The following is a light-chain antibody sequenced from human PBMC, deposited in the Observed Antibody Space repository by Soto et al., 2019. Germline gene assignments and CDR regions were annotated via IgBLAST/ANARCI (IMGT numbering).Light chain of an antibody. CDR1: QSVSSH. J-gene: IGKJ5*01. Sequence: ENVLTQSPATLSLSPGERATLSCRASQSVSSHLAWYQQKLGQAPRLLIYDASNRATGIPARFSGSGSGTDFTLTISSLEPEDFAVYYCQQRSNWPLITLGQGTRLEIK. V-gene: IGKV3-11*01. CDR2: DAS. CDR3: QQRSNWPLIT.